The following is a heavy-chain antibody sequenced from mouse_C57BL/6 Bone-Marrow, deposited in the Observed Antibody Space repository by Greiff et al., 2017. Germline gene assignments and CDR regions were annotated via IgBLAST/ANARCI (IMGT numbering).Heavy chain of an antibody. CDR2: IYPRSGNT. V-gene: IGHV1-81*01. D-gene: IGHD1-1*01. CDR1: GYTFTSYG. J-gene: IGHJ3*01. Sequence: VKLMESGAELARPGASVKLSCKASGYTFTSYGISWVKQRTGQGLEWIGEIYPRSGNTYYNEKFKGKATLTADKSSSTAYMELRSLTAEDSSVYFCAGYGSSSFAYWGQGTLVTVSA. CDR3: AGYGSSSFAY.